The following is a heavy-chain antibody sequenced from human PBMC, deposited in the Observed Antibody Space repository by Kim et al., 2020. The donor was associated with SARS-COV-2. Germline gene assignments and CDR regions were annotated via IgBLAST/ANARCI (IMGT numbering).Heavy chain of an antibody. CDR3: ARNHYGSGSYLPDY. J-gene: IGHJ4*02. Sequence: GGSLRLSCAASGFTLSIYAVNWVRQAPGKGLEWVSSIDNTYSHLHYADSVKGRFTISRDNGKNSLYLQMDSLRAEDTAVYYCARNHYGSGSYLPDYWGQGTLVTVSS. CDR1: GFTLSIYA. V-gene: IGHV3-21*06. D-gene: IGHD3-10*01. CDR2: IDNTYSHL.